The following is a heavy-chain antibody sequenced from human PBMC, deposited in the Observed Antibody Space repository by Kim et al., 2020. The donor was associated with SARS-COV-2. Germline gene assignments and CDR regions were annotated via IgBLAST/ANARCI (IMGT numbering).Heavy chain of an antibody. Sequence: SETLSLTCTVSGGSISSSSYYWGWIRQPPGKGLEWIGSIYYSGSTYYNPSLKSRVTISVDTSKNQFSLKLSSVTAADTAVYYCARRYYDSSGYYYGQWWFDPWGQGTLVTVSS. CDR2: IYYSGST. V-gene: IGHV4-39*01. CDR1: GGSISSSSYY. D-gene: IGHD3-22*01. CDR3: ARRYYDSSGYYYGQWWFDP. J-gene: IGHJ5*02.